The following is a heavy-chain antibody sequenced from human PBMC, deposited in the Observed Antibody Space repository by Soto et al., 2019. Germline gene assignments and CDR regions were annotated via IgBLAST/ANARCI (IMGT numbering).Heavy chain of an antibody. Sequence: SVKVSCKASGGTFSSYAISWVRQAPGQGLEWMGGIIPIFGTANYAQKFQGRVTITADESTSTAYMELSSLRSEDTAVYYCARSLVDDSSGYYYVTPPDDWGQGTLVTVSS. CDR1: GGTFSSYA. J-gene: IGHJ4*02. CDR2: IIPIFGTA. V-gene: IGHV1-69*13. D-gene: IGHD3-22*01. CDR3: ARSLVDDSSGYYYVTPPDD.